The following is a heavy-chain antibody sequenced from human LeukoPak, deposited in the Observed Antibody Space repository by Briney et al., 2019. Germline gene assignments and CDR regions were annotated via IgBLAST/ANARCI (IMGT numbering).Heavy chain of an antibody. CDR1: GFTFSRNG. J-gene: IGHJ6*03. V-gene: IGHV3-7*01. CDR3: ARDYYSSGWYYYYYYMDV. D-gene: IGHD6-19*01. Sequence: PGGSLRLSCAASGFTFSRNGMTWVRQAPGKGLEWVANIKQDGSEKYYVDSVKGRFTISRDNAKNSLYLQMNSLRAEDTAVYYCARDYYSSGWYYYYYYMDVWGKGTTVTVSS. CDR2: IKQDGSEK.